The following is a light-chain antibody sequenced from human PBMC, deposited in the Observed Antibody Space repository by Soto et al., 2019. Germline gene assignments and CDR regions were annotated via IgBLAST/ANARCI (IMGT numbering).Light chain of an antibody. Sequence: EIVFTQSPGTLSLSPGERATLSCRASQSVTGSLLAWYQQKPGQAPRLLIYGASNRATGIPDRFSGSGSGTDFTLTIARLEPEDFAVYYCQQYGSSLITFGQGTRLEIK. V-gene: IGKV3-20*01. CDR1: QSVTGSL. CDR3: QQYGSSLIT. CDR2: GAS. J-gene: IGKJ5*01.